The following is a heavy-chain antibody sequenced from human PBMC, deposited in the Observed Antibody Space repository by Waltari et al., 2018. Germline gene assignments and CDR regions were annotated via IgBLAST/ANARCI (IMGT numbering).Heavy chain of an antibody. CDR1: GYSMTDTDS. CDR2: VRGDGRT. V-gene: IGHV4-4*02. J-gene: IGHJ4*02. D-gene: IGHD2-15*01. CDR3: ARDRGRGLYLDS. Sequence: LGPGWVRPSGTLSLICVVSGYSMTDTDSWSWVRQAPGKGLEWIGQVRGDGRTNYNPSFASRVNVAADTSSAQFSLKVTSVTAADTAVYYCARDRGRGLYLDSWGQGILVTVTP.